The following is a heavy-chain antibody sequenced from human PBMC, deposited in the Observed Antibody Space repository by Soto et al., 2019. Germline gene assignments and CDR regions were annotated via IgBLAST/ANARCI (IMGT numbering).Heavy chain of an antibody. CDR3: ARDRGSRLNTNWSANFDS. Sequence: EVQVMESGGGLVQPGGSLRLSCAASGFTFSNYWMSWVRQAPGKGLEWVANLNQDGSEKYYVDSVKGRFTISRDNAKNSLYLQMSSLRAKDPAVYYGARDRGSRLNTNWSANFDSWGQGTLVTVSS. J-gene: IGHJ4*02. CDR2: LNQDGSEK. D-gene: IGHD1-26*01. V-gene: IGHV3-7*01. CDR1: GFTFSNYW.